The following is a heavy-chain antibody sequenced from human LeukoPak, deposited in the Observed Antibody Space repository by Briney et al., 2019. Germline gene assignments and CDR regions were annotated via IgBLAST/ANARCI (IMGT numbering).Heavy chain of an antibody. J-gene: IGHJ4*02. V-gene: IGHV3-30*18. D-gene: IGHD5-18*01. Sequence: GGSLRLSCAASGFTFSSYGMHWVRQAPGKGLEWVAVISYDGSNKYYADSVKGRFTISRDNSKNTLCLQMNSLRAEDTAVYYCAKDRANVDTAMVDWGQGTLVTVSS. CDR3: AKDRANVDTAMVD. CDR2: ISYDGSNK. CDR1: GFTFSSYG.